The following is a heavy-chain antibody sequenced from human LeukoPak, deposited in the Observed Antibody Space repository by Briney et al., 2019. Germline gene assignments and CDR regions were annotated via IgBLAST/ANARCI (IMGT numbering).Heavy chain of an antibody. CDR3: ARVSVTGTTGLSPYYFDY. CDR1: GGSFSGYY. Sequence: SEPLSLTRAVYGGSFSGYYWSWIRQPPGKGLEWIGEIIHSGSTNYNPSLKSRVTISVDTSKNQFSLELSSVTAADTAVYYCARVSVTGTTGLSPYYFDYWGQGNLVTVSS. CDR2: IIHSGST. D-gene: IGHD1-7*01. J-gene: IGHJ4*02. V-gene: IGHV4-34*12.